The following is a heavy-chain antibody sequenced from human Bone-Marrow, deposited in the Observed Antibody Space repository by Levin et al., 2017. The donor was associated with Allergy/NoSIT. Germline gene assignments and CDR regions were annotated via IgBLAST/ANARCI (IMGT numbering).Heavy chain of an antibody. V-gene: IGHV3-21*06. CDR1: GFNLRDYS. CDR2: ISSNSNYI. J-gene: IGHJ2*01. D-gene: IGHD2/OR15-2a*01. CDR3: ARDSGLSWYFDL. Sequence: PGGSLRLSCEGSGFNLRDYSMNWVRQAPDKGLQWVSFISSNSNYIYYGDAMKGRFTISRDNAKNSLYLQINRLSVEDTGVYFCARDSGLSWYFDLWGRGTLVIVSS.